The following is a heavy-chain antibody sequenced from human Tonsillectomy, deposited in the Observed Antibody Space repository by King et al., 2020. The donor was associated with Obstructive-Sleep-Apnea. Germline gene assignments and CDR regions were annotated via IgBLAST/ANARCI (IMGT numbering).Heavy chain of an antibody. Sequence: VQLVESGGGLVKPGGSLRLSCAASGFTFSSYTFNWVRQAPGKGQEWVSSISPRNSFIYYADSLKCRFSISRDDAKNSLDLQLNNLRAEDTAMYFCARGALPAIRLADALDIWGQGTMVTVSS. CDR1: GFTFSSYT. CDR2: ISPRNSFI. D-gene: IGHD2-2*01. J-gene: IGHJ3*02. V-gene: IGHV3-21*01. CDR3: ARGALPAIRLADALDI.